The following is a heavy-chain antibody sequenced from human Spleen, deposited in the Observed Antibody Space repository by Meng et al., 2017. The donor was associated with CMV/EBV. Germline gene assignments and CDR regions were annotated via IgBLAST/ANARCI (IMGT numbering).Heavy chain of an antibody. J-gene: IGHJ6*02. CDR3: AKDRDSTVTSAMDV. CDR1: GFTFNSYG. CDR2: ISWNGANI. D-gene: IGHD4-17*01. Sequence: GGSLRLSCAASGFTFNSYGMHWVRQVPGKGLEWVSAISWNGANIAYAGSVKGRFTVSRDDAKNSLYLQMNSLRAEDTALYYCAKDRDSTVTSAMDVWGQGTTVTVSS. V-gene: IGHV3-9*01.